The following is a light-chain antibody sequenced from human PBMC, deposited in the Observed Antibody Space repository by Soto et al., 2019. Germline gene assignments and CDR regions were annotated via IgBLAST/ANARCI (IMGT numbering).Light chain of an antibody. Sequence: DIPMTQSPSSLSASVGDRVTITCRASQDVANFLNWYQQKPGRAPKILIYAASNLQRGVPSRFSGSGSGTEFTLTISSLEREDVASYYCQQSITFPYTLGQGTNLEI. V-gene: IGKV1-39*01. CDR3: QQSITFPYT. J-gene: IGKJ2*01. CDR1: QDVANF. CDR2: AAS.